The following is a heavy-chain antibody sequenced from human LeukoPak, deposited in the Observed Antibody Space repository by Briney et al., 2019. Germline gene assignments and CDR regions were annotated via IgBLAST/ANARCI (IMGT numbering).Heavy chain of an antibody. D-gene: IGHD2-8*02. J-gene: IGHJ3*02. Sequence: PGGSLRLSCAASGFTFSNYAMGWVRQAPGKGLEWVSGITARADSTYYADSVKGRVTISRDNSKNTLFLQLNSLRAEDAAVYYCAKTYMWSIDAFHIWGQGTMVTVSS. CDR2: ITARADST. V-gene: IGHV3-23*01. CDR3: AKTYMWSIDAFHI. CDR1: GFTFSNYA.